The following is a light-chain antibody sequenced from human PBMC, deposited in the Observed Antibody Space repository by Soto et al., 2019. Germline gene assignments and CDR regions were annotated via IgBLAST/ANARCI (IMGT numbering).Light chain of an antibody. Sequence: QSALTQPASVSGSPGQSITISCTGTSSDVGGYNYVSWYQQHPGKAPKVMFYDVSNRPSGVSNRCSGSKSGNTASLTISGLQAEYEADYYCSSYTTSSSYVFGTGTKLTVL. CDR1: SSDVGGYNY. V-gene: IGLV2-14*03. J-gene: IGLJ1*01. CDR2: DVS. CDR3: SSYTTSSSYV.